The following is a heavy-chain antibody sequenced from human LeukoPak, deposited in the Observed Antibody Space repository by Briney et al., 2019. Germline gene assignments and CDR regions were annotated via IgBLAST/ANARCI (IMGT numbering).Heavy chain of an antibody. D-gene: IGHD2-15*01. CDR3: ARDGRYCSVGSCCAPWFDP. J-gene: IGHJ5*02. CDR1: GYTFTTNA. CDR2: INTNTGNP. Sequence: ASVKVSCKSSGYTFTTNAMNWVRQAPGQGLEWTGWINTNTGNPTYAQGFTGRFVFSLDTSVSTAYLQITSLKAEDTAVYYCARDGRYCSVGSCCAPWFDPWGQGTLVTVSS. V-gene: IGHV7-4-1*02.